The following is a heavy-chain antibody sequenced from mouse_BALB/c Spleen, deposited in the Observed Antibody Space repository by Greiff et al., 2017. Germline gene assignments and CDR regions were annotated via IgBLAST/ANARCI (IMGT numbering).Heavy chain of an antibody. Sequence: DVMLVESGGGLVKPGGSLKLSCAASGFTFSSYAMSWVRQTPEKRLEWVASISSGGSTYYPDSVKGRFTISRDNARNILYLQMSSLRSEDTAMYYCAREGDYPYYFDYWGQGTTLTVSS. J-gene: IGHJ2*01. CDR3: AREGDYPYYFDY. V-gene: IGHV5-6-5*01. D-gene: IGHD2-4*01. CDR1: GFTFSSYA. CDR2: ISSGGST.